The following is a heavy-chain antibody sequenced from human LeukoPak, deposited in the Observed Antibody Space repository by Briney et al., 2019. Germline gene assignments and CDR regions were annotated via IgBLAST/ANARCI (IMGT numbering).Heavy chain of an antibody. CDR3: ATQTITLVVVISPFDY. V-gene: IGHV3-30*02. D-gene: IGHD3-22*01. Sequence: PGGSLRLSCAASGFSSNTYPMHSVRQAPGKGLEWVALIQDDGAKTNYADSVRGRFTISRDNSRSTVYLQMNSLKPDDTAVYYCATQTITLVVVISPFDYWGQGALVTVSS. CDR1: GFSSNTYP. J-gene: IGHJ4*02. CDR2: IQDDGAKT.